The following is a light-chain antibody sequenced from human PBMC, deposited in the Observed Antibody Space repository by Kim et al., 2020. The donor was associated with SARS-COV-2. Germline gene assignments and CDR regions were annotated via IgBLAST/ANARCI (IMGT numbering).Light chain of an antibody. Sequence: VALGQTARISCGGNNIGSKKVHWYQQKPAQATVLVIYKDSNRPSGIPERFSGSNSGNAATLTISRAQAGDEADYYCQVWDSSTAWVFGGGTQLTVL. CDR2: KDS. CDR1: NIGSKK. V-gene: IGLV3-9*01. CDR3: QVWDSSTAWV. J-gene: IGLJ3*02.